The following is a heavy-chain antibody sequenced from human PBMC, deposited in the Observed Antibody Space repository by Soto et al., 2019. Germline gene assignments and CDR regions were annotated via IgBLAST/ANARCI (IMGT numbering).Heavy chain of an antibody. D-gene: IGHD3-16*01. CDR2: INSGGSTK. CDR3: ATPYYFNH. CDR1: GFTFSSYE. J-gene: IGHJ1*01. Sequence: GGSLRLSCVASGFTFSSYEIHWVRQAPGKGLEWVSYINSGGSTKYYADSVKGRFTISRDNARNSLFLQMNTLRAEDTAIYYCATPYYFNHWGPGTLVTVSS. V-gene: IGHV3-48*03.